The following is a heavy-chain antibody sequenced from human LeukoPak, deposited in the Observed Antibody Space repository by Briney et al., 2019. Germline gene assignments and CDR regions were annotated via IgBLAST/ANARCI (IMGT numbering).Heavy chain of an antibody. V-gene: IGHV1-18*01. Sequence: ASVKVSCKASGYTFTTYGISWVRQAAGQGLEWLGWTSTYNGDTNCAQNLQGRVTMTTDTSTSTAYMELRSLKSDDTAVYYCARGTYFDYWGQGTLVTVSS. CDR1: GYTFTTYG. CDR3: ARGTYFDY. J-gene: IGHJ4*02. CDR2: TSTYNGDT.